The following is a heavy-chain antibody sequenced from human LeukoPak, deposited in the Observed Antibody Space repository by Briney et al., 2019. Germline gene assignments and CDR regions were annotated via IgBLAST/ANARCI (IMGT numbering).Heavy chain of an antibody. CDR1: GFTFSDYY. J-gene: IGHJ4*02. V-gene: IGHV3-11*01. D-gene: IGHD3-16*02. CDR2: ISSSGSTI. Sequence: PGGSLRLSCAASGFTFSDYYMSWIRQAPGKGLEWVSYISSSGSTIYYADSVKGRFTISRDNAKNSLYLQMNSLRAEDTAVYYCAKPVTYSSYRPFDYWGQGTLVTVSS. CDR3: AKPVTYSSYRPFDY.